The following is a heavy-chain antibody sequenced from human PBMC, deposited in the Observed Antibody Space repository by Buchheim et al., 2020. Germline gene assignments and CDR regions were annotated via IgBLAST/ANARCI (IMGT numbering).Heavy chain of an antibody. CDR2: IYWDDDK. Sequence: QITLKESGPTLVKPTQTLTLTCTFSGFSLSTSGVGVGWIRQPPGKALEWLALIYWDDDKRYSPSLKSRLTITKDTTKNQVVLTMTIMDPVDTATYYCAHSTYCSSTSCYRAWLDPWGQGTL. CDR3: AHSTYCSSTSCYRAWLDP. J-gene: IGHJ5*02. D-gene: IGHD2-2*01. V-gene: IGHV2-5*02. CDR1: GFSLSTSGVG.